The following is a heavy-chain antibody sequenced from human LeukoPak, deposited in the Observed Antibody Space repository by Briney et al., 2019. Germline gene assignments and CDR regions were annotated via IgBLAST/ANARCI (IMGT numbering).Heavy chain of an antibody. J-gene: IGHJ4*02. D-gene: IGHD3-22*01. Sequence: PSETLSLTCAVYGGSFSGYYWSWIRQPPGKGLEWIGEINHSGSTHYKPSLKSRVPISVDTSKNPFSLKLSSVTAADTAVYYCAREGVKPYYYDSSGYFDYWGQRTLVSVSS. CDR2: INHSGST. CDR1: GGSFSGYY. CDR3: AREGVKPYYYDSSGYFDY. V-gene: IGHV4-34*01.